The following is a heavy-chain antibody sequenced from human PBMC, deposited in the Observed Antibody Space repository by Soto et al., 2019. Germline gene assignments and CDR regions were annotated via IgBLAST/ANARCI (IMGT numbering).Heavy chain of an antibody. CDR2: IYSSGST. J-gene: IGHJ6*02. D-gene: IGHD1-26*01. V-gene: IGHV4-61*01. Sequence: SGTLSFTCTVSGGGVRRGSYYWRWIRQPPRKGLEWIGYIYSSGSTNYNPSLKSRVTISVDTSKSQFSLKLSGVTAADTAVYYCPRDTSGIYYYYYGMDVWGQGTTVAVSS. CDR1: GGGVRRGSYY. CDR3: PRDTSGIYYYYYGMDV.